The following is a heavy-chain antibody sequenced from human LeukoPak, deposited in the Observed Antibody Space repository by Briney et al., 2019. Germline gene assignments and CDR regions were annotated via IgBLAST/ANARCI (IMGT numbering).Heavy chain of an antibody. V-gene: IGHV3-30*04. D-gene: IGHD6-19*01. CDR1: VFSFNNYS. J-gene: IGHJ4*02. CDR3: ARARLAVTGDYFDY. Sequence: GGSLRLSWIASVFSFNNYSMHWVRKAPGKGLEWVAVISFDGNNKFYADSAKGRFIISRDNSKNTLYLQMNSLRPEDTAVYYCARARLAVTGDYFDYWGPGTLVTVSS. CDR2: ISFDGNNK.